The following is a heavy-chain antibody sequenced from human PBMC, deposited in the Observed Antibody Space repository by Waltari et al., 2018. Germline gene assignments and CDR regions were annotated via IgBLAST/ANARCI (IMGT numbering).Heavy chain of an antibody. CDR2: ISNSGDTT. CDR3: AKAAFGSFLRIPSAKWSPLDS. V-gene: IGHV3-23*01. D-gene: IGHD3-10*01. CDR1: GFTFSSYA. Sequence: EVQLLESGGGLVQPGGSLRLSCAASGFTFSSYALTWVRQAPGKGLEWISIISNSGDTTYYADSVKGRFSISRDSSKNTLYLQVTSLRAEDTAVYYCAKAAFGSFLRIPSAKWSPLDSWGQGTLVTVSS. J-gene: IGHJ4*02.